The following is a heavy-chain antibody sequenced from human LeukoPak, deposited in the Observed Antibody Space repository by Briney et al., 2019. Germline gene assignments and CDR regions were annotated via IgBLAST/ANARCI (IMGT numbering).Heavy chain of an antibody. CDR2: IYYSGST. D-gene: IGHD6-6*01. CDR3: ARYSAIAARYFDY. CDR1: GGSISSYY. J-gene: IGHJ4*02. V-gene: IGHV4-59*08. Sequence: SETLSLTCTVSGGSISSYYWSWIRQPPGKGLEWIGYIYYSGSTNYNPSLKSRLTISVDTSKNQFSLRLSSVTAADTAVYYCARYSAIAARYFDYWGQGTLVTVSS.